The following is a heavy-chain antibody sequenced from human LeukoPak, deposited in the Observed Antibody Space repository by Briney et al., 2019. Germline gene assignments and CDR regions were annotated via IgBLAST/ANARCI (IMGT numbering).Heavy chain of an antibody. CDR2: INPSGGST. J-gene: IGHJ4*02. V-gene: IGHV1-46*01. D-gene: IGHD6-13*01. CDR1: GYTFTSYY. Sequence: ASVKVSCKASGYTFTSYYMHWVRQAPGQGLEWMGIINPSGGSTSYAQKFQGRVTMTEDTSTDTAYMELSSLRSEDTAVYYCATAGRYSSSWYSYFDYWGQGTLVTVSS. CDR3: ATAGRYSSSWYSYFDY.